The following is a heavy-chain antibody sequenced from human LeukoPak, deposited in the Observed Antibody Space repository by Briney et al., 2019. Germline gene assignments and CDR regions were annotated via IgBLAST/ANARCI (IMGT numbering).Heavy chain of an antibody. CDR3: ARVRGVNYLDHSSGMDV. CDR2: IYYSGST. V-gene: IGHV4-59*08. Sequence: SETLSLTCTVPGGSISSYYWSWIRQPPGKGLEWIGYIYYSGSTNYNPSLKSRVTISVDTSKNQFSLKLSSVTAADTAVYYCARVRGVNYLDHSSGMDVWGQGTTVTVSS. J-gene: IGHJ6*02. CDR1: GGSISSYY. D-gene: IGHD3-10*01.